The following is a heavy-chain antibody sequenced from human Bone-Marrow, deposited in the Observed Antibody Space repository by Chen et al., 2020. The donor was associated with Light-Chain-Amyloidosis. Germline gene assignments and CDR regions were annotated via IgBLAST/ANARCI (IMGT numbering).Heavy chain of an antibody. CDR2: IYPDDSDA. CDR3: ARRRDGYNFDY. D-gene: IGHD5-12*01. V-gene: IGHV5-51*01. CDR1: GYTFPNYW. J-gene: IGHJ4*02. Sequence: EVQLEQSGPEVKKPGESLKNSCKGSGYTFPNYWIGWVSQMPGKGLEWMGFIYPDDSDARYSPSFEGQVTISADKSITTAYLQWRSLKASDTAMYYCARRRDGYNFDYWGQGTLVTVSS.